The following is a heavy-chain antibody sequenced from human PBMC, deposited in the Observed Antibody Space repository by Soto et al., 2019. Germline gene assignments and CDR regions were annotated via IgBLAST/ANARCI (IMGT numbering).Heavy chain of an antibody. Sequence: EVQLLESGGGLVQPGMSLRLSCAASGFTFSNYAMSWVRQAPGQGLDWVSAISGSGGTTYYADSVKGRFTISRDNSKNTLFLQMNSLRAEDAAVYYCAKFFVETGSNSGWPWSFHYRGQGTLVTVSS. D-gene: IGHD6-25*01. CDR3: AKFFVETGSNSGWPWSFHY. CDR1: GFTFSNYA. J-gene: IGHJ4*02. CDR2: ISGSGGTT. V-gene: IGHV3-23*01.